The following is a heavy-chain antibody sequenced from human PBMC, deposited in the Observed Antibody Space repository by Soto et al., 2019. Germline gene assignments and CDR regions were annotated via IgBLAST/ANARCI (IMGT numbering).Heavy chain of an antibody. J-gene: IGHJ6*02. CDR3: ARGRPRKLLRFLEWLLFPLMDV. CDR1: GFNFGVYW. D-gene: IGHD3-3*01. CDR2: IKQDGSEK. V-gene: IGHV3-7*03. Sequence: PGGSLRLSCAASGFNFGVYWMSWVRQAPGKGLEWVANIKQDGSEKYYVDSVKGRFTISRDNAKNSLYLQMNSLRAEDTAVYYCARGRPRKLLRFLEWLLFPLMDVWGQGTTVTVSS.